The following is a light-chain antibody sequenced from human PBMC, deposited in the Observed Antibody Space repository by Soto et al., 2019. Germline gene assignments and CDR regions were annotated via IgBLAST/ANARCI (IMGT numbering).Light chain of an antibody. J-gene: IGLJ2*01. CDR3: SSYAGSNNFVV. V-gene: IGLV2-8*01. CDR2: EVS. CDR1: SSDIGGYNY. Sequence: QSVLTQPPSASESPGQSVTISCTGTSSDIGGYNYVSWYQQHPGTAPKLMIYEVSQRPSGVPDRFSGSKSGNTASLTVSGLQAEDEADYYCSSYAGSNNFVVFGGGTKLTVL.